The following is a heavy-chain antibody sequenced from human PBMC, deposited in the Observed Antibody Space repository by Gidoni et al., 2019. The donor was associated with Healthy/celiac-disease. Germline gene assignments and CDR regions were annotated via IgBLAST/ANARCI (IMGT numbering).Heavy chain of an antibody. V-gene: IGHV3-21*01. D-gene: IGHD3-10*01. J-gene: IGHJ6*02. Sequence: EVQLVESGGGLVKPGGSLRLSCAASGFTFSSYSMNWVRQAPGKGLEFVSSISSSSSYIYYAYSVKGRFTSSRDNAKNSLYLQMNSLRAEDTAVYYCARDAYYYGSGSYYYYYGMDVWGQGTTVTVSS. CDR2: ISSSSSYI. CDR3: ARDAYYYGSGSYYYYYGMDV. CDR1: GFTFSSYS.